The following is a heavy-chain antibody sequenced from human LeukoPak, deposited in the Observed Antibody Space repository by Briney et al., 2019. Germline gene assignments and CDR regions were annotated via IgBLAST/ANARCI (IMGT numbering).Heavy chain of an antibody. CDR1: GGSFSGYY. V-gene: IGHV4-34*01. CDR3: ARAIGRIPYYYYYMDV. CDR2: IDHSGST. Sequence: SETLSLTCAVYGGSFSGYYWSWIRQPPGKGLEWIGEIDHSGSTNYNPSLKSRVTISVDTSKNQFSLKLSSVTAADTAMYYCARAIGRIPYYYYYMDVWGKGTTVTVSS. J-gene: IGHJ6*03. D-gene: IGHD2-15*01.